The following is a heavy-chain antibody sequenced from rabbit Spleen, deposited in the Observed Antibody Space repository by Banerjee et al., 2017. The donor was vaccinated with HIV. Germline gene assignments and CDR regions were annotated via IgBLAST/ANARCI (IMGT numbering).Heavy chain of an antibody. CDR1: GFSFSNKAV. V-gene: IGHV1S45*01. CDR3: ARDTSSSFSSYGMDL. J-gene: IGHJ6*01. Sequence: QEQLVESGGGLVKPEGSLKLSCTASGFSFSNKAVMCWVRQAPGKGLEWIACINAVTGKAVYASWAKGRFTFSKTSSTTVTLQVTSLTVADTATYFCARDTSSSFSSYGMDLWGQGTLVTVS. D-gene: IGHD1-1*01. CDR2: INAVTGKA.